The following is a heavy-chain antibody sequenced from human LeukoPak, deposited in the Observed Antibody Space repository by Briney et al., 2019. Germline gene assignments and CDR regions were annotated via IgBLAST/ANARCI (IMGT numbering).Heavy chain of an antibody. V-gene: IGHV4-61*01. CDR1: GGSISSSSYY. CDR2: VYYSGST. D-gene: IGHD5-24*01. Sequence: SETLSLTRTVSGGSISSSSYYWSWIRQSPGTGLEWIGCVYYSGSTTYNPSLKSRVTISIDTSKNQFSLKLTSVTAADTAMYYCARSEEMAALFDYWGQGTLVTVSS. J-gene: IGHJ4*02. CDR3: ARSEEMAALFDY.